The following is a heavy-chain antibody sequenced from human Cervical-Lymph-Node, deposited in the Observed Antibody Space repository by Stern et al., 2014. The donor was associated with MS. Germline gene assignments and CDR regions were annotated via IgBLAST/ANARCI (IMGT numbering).Heavy chain of an antibody. J-gene: IGHJ6*02. CDR3: AGYYYHGMDV. CDR1: GYTLTNYG. Sequence: VQLVESGAEVKKPGATVKVSCKASGYTLTNYGINWVRQAPGQGLEWMGWISASNGNTNYATKFQGGVTLTTDTSTTTAYMDLRSLRSDDTAIYYCAGYYYHGMDVWGQGTTVTVSS. V-gene: IGHV1-18*04. CDR2: ISASNGNT.